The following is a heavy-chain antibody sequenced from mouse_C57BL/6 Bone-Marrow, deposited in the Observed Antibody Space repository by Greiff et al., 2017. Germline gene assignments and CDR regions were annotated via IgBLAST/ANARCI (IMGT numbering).Heavy chain of an antibody. Sequence: VKLMESGAELVRPGTSVKVSCKASGYAFTNYLIEWVKQRPGQGLEWIGVINPGSGGTNYNEKFKGKATLTADKSSSTAYMQLSSLTSEDSAVYFCARQTTVVAHYYAMDYWGQGTSVTVSS. D-gene: IGHD1-1*01. J-gene: IGHJ4*01. V-gene: IGHV1-54*01. CDR3: ARQTTVVAHYYAMDY. CDR1: GYAFTNYL. CDR2: INPGSGGT.